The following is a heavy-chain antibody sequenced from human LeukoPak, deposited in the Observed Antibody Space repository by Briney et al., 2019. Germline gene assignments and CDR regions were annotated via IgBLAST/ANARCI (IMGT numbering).Heavy chain of an antibody. V-gene: IGHV3-23*01. CDR1: GFTFTNYA. D-gene: IGHD3-10*01. CDR2: ITGSGSAT. CDR3: ARGSSFFGHYFDY. J-gene: IGHJ4*02. Sequence: PGGSLRLSCAASGFTFTNYAINWVRQAPGKGLEWVSTITGSGSATYYADSVKGRSTISRDKSKNTLDLQMNTLRAEDTAVYYCARGSSFFGHYFDYWGQGTLVTVSS.